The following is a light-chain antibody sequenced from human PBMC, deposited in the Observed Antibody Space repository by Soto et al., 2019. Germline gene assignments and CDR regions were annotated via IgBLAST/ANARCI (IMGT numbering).Light chain of an antibody. CDR2: GAS. CDR3: QQYGDSPQT. V-gene: IGKV3-20*01. J-gene: IGKJ1*01. Sequence: EIVLTQSPATLSVSPGERATLSCRASQSVSSNLAWYQQKPGQAPRLLIYGASTRATGIPARFSGSGSGTDFTLTISRLEPEDFAVYYCQQYGDSPQTFGQGTKVDI. CDR1: QSVSSN.